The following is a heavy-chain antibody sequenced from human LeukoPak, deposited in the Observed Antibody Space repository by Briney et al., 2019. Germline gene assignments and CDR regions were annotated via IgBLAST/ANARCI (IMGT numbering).Heavy chain of an antibody. V-gene: IGHV1-69*04. CDR1: GGTFSSYA. J-gene: IGHJ5*02. D-gene: IGHD5-18*01. Sequence: SVKVSCKASGGTFSSYAISWVRQAPGQGLEWMGRIIPILGIANYAQKFQGRVTITADKSTSTAYMELRSLRSDDTAVYYCARDRGSGYSYGLRLDWFDPWGQGTLVTVSS. CDR2: IIPILGIA. CDR3: ARDRGSGYSYGLRLDWFDP.